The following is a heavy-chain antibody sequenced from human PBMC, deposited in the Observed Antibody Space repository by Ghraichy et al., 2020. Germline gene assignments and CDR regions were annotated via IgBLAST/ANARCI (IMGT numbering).Heavy chain of an antibody. CDR2: ISYDGSNK. CDR3: AKGYGILDYYYYGMDV. J-gene: IGHJ6*02. V-gene: IGHV3-30*18. Sequence: GGSLRLSCAASGFTFSSYGMHWVRQAPGKGLEWVAVISYDGSNKYYADSVKGRFTISRDNSKNTLYLQMNSLRAEDTAVYYCAKGYGILDYYYYGMDVWGQGTTVTVSS. CDR1: GFTFSSYG. D-gene: IGHD3-16*01.